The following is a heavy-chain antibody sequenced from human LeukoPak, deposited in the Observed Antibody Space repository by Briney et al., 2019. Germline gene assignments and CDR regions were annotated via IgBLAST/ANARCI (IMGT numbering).Heavy chain of an antibody. CDR1: GFTFSSYW. Sequence: GGSLRLSCAASGFTFSSYWMSWVCQAPGKGLEWVANIKQDGSEKYYVDSVKGRFTISRDNAKNSLYLQVNSLRAEDTAVYYCARDWPPNWFDPWGQGTLVTVSS. V-gene: IGHV3-7*04. J-gene: IGHJ5*02. CDR2: IKQDGSEK. CDR3: ARDWPPNWFDP.